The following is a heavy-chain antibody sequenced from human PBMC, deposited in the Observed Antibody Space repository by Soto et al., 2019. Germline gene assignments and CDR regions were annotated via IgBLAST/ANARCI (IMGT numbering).Heavy chain of an antibody. CDR2: TYYRSKWYN. J-gene: IGHJ6*02. CDR3: ARDMLLCSSTSCYYYYYYGMDV. D-gene: IGHD2-2*01. CDR1: GDSVSSNSAA. V-gene: IGHV6-1*01. Sequence: KQSQTLSLTCAISGDSVSSNSAAWNWIRQSPSRGLEWLGRTYYRSKWYNDYAVSVKSRITINPDTSKNQFSLQLNSVTPEDTAVYYCARDMLLCSSTSCYYYYYYGMDVWGQGTTVTVSS.